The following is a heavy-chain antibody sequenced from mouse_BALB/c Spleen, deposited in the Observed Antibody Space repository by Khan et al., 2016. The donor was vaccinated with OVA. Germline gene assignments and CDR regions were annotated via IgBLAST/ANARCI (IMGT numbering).Heavy chain of an antibody. CDR1: GYTFKDYV. CDR3: VRFHWAY. J-gene: IGHJ2*01. Sequence: QIQLVQSGPELKKPGATVKISCKAFGYTFKDYVMNWVKQSPGEGLKWMGWMNTYTGEPTYADDFEGRFAFSLETSANTAYLQISSLKDEDTATXFCVRFHWAYWGQGTALTVSS. CDR2: MNTYTGEP. D-gene: IGHD4-1*01. V-gene: IGHV9-3-1*01.